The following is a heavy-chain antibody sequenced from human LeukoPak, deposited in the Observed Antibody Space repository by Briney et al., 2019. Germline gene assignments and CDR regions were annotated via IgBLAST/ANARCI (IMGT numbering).Heavy chain of an antibody. Sequence: SETLSLTCGVSGYPISRGYYWAWIRQPPGKGLEWIGTIYHTGSTYYNPSLESRVTISVDTSKNEFSLNLNSVTAADTAVYYCARAGWIITSGVDDSGEAALVTVSS. CDR2: IYHTGST. CDR3: ARAGWIITSGVDD. CDR1: GYPISRGYY. D-gene: IGHD1-20*01. J-gene: IGHJ4*02. V-gene: IGHV4-38-2*01.